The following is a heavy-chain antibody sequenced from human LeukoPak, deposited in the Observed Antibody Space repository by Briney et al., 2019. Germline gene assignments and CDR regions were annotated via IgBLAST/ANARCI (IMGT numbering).Heavy chain of an antibody. CDR3: ARQYCSGGDCYFFD. CDR1: GFTFSSYG. Sequence: GGSLRLSCAASGFTFSSYGMHWVRQAPGKGLEWVALIWYDGNNKYYADSVKGRFTISRDNSKSTLYLQMNSLRAEDTALYYCARQYCSGGDCYFFDWGQGTLVTVSS. J-gene: IGHJ4*02. D-gene: IGHD2-15*01. CDR2: IWYDGNNK. V-gene: IGHV3-33*01.